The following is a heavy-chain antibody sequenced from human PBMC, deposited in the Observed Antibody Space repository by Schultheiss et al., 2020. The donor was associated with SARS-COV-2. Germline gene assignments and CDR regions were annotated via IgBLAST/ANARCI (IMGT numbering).Heavy chain of an antibody. CDR1: GFTFSSYA. J-gene: IGHJ4*02. D-gene: IGHD3-22*01. Sequence: GGSLRLSCAASGFTFSSYAMHWVRQAPGKGLEWVAVISYDGSNKYYADSVKGRFTISRDNAKNSLYLQMNSLRAEDTAVYYCARTGEYYYYDSSGYPLFDYWGQGTLVTVSS. CDR2: ISYDGSNK. CDR3: ARTGEYYYYDSSGYPLFDY. V-gene: IGHV3-30*07.